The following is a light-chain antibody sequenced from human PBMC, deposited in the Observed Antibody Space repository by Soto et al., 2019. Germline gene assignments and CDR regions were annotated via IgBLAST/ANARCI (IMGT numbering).Light chain of an antibody. J-gene: IGLJ1*01. CDR1: SSDVGGYNY. V-gene: IGLV2-14*01. CDR3: CSYTTSNTRQIV. CDR2: DVS. Sequence: QSALTQPASVSGSPGQSITISCTGTSSDVGGYNYVSWYQQHPGKAPKFMIYDVSNRPSGVSNRFSGSKSGNTACLTISGLKAEDEADYYCCSYTTSNTRQIVFGTGTKVTVL.